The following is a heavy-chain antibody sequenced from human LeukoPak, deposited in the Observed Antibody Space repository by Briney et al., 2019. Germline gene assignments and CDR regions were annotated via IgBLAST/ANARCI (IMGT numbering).Heavy chain of an antibody. CDR1: GFTFDDHG. V-gene: IGHV3-23*01. D-gene: IGHD3-16*01. CDR3: AKDKAKGAFDY. J-gene: IGHJ4*02. Sequence: PGGSLRLSCAASGFTFDDHGMNWVRQAPGKGLEWVSAMSGSGGTTYYADSVKGRFTISRDTSKNTLYLQMNSLRAEDTAIYYCAKDKAKGAFDYWGQGTLVTVSS. CDR2: MSGSGGTT.